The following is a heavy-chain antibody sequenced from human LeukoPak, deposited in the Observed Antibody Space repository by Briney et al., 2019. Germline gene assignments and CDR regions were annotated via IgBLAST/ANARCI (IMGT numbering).Heavy chain of an antibody. CDR2: ISAYNGNT. CDR1: GYTFTSYG. D-gene: IGHD5-18*01. J-gene: IGHJ3*02. Sequence: ASVKVSCKASGYTFTSYGISWVRQDPGQGLEWMGWISAYNGNTNYAQKLQGRVTMTTDTSTSTAYMELRSLRSDDTAVYYCARAWIQLWLPDAFDIWGQGTMVTVSS. V-gene: IGHV1-18*01. CDR3: ARAWIQLWLPDAFDI.